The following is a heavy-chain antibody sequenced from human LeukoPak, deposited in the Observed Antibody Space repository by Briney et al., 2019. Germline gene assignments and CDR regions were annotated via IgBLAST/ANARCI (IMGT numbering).Heavy chain of an antibody. CDR2: INHSGST. CDR3: ARRAGFAGNYYYYMDV. CDR1: GGSFSGYY. D-gene: IGHD3-16*01. J-gene: IGHJ6*03. Sequence: SETLSLTCAVYGGSFSGYYWGWIRQPPGKGLEWIGEINHSGSTNYNPSLKSRVTISVDTSKNQFSLKLSSVTAADTAVYYCARRAGFAGNYYYYMDVWAKGPRSPSP. V-gene: IGHV4-34*01.